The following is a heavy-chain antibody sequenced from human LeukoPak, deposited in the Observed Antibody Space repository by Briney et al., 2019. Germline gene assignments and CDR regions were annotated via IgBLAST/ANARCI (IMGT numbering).Heavy chain of an antibody. Sequence: SETLSLTCTVSGGSISSSSYYWGWIRQPPGKGLEWIGSIYYSGSTYYNPSLKSRATISVDTSKNQFSLKLSSVTAADTAVYYCARTYYYDSSGYYGDLYFDYWGQGTLVTVSS. J-gene: IGHJ4*02. CDR1: GGSISSSSYY. CDR3: ARTYYYDSSGYYGDLYFDY. D-gene: IGHD3-22*01. CDR2: IYYSGST. V-gene: IGHV4-39*07.